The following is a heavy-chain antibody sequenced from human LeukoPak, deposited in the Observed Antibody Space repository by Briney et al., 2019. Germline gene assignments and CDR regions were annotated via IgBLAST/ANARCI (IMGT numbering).Heavy chain of an antibody. V-gene: IGHV4-39*07. CDR3: ARTYDSSAYQGAHAFDI. CDR2: IYYNGST. Sequence: PSGTLSLTCSVSGGSISSSSYYWGWIRQPPGKGLDWIGNIYYNGSTYYNPSLKSRVTISVDTSKNQFSLRLSSVTAADTAVYYCARTYDSSAYQGAHAFDIWGQGTMVTVSS. CDR1: GGSISSSSYY. D-gene: IGHD3-22*01. J-gene: IGHJ3*02.